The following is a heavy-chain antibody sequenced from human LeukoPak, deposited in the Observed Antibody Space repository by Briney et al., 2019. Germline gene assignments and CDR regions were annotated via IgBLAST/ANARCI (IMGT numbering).Heavy chain of an antibody. CDR2: INHSGST. V-gene: IGHV4-34*01. CDR1: GGSFSGYY. Sequence: SETLSLTCAVYGGSFSGYYWSWIRQPPGKGLEWIGEINHSGSTNYNPSLKSRVTISVDTSKNQFSLKLSSVTAADTAVYYCARHMRSTYYYDSSGYPFDYWGQGTLVTVSS. D-gene: IGHD3-22*01. CDR3: ARHMRSTYYYDSSGYPFDY. J-gene: IGHJ4*02.